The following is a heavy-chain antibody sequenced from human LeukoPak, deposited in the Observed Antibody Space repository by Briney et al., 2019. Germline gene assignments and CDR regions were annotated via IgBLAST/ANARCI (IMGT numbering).Heavy chain of an antibody. CDR1: GGSISGHY. CDR3: ARTLRQWVGNDAFDI. V-gene: IGHV4-59*11. Sequence: SETLSLTCTVSGGSISGHYWTWIRQPPGEGLEWIGYFYSSGSTNYNPSLKSRVTMSVDTSRNQFSLRLTSVTAADTAVYYCARTLRQWVGNDAFDIWGQGTMVTVSS. D-gene: IGHD6-19*01. CDR2: FYSSGST. J-gene: IGHJ3*02.